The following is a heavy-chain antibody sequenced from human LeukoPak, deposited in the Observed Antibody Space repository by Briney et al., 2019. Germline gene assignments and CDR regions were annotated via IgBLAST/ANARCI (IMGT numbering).Heavy chain of an antibody. CDR2: TYYKSKWYN. V-gene: IGHV6-1*01. CDR1: GDGVSGKSVA. D-gene: IGHD3-16*01. J-gene: IGHJ4*02. CDR3: ARDRSWAMDY. Sequence: SHAPSLTCAITGDGVSGKSVAWGCIRQSPSRGLEWLGRTYYKSKWYNDYAVSVKSRITINPDTSKNQFSLLLNSVTPDDTAVYYCARDRSWAMDYWGQGTLVTVSS.